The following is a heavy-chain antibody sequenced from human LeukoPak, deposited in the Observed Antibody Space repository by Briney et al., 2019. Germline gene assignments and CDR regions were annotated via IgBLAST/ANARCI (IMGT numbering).Heavy chain of an antibody. V-gene: IGHV3-48*03. Sequence: GGSLRLSCAASGVSFKSFEMNWLRQAPGKGLEWLLYISSSGSTIYYADSVKGRFTISRDNAKNSLYLQMNSLRAEDTAVYYCARALDWGQGTLVTVSS. D-gene: IGHD3-16*01. CDR3: ARALD. CDR2: ISSSGSTI. J-gene: IGHJ4*02. CDR1: GVSFKSFE.